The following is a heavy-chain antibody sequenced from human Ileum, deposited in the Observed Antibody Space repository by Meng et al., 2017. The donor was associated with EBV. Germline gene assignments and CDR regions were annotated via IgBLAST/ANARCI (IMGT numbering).Heavy chain of an antibody. V-gene: IGHV1-2*04. CDR3: ARDWEGSWAVFDY. CDR2: INPNSGST. D-gene: IGHD6-13*01. Sequence: QVQLAQAGAEEKKTGAAMLCSCKASGNTFNGYYMHWVRQAPGQGVEWMGWINPNSGSTNYAQKFQGWVTMTRDTSISTAYMVLSRMRSDATAVYYCARDWEGSWAVFDYWCQGTLVTVSS. CDR1: GNTFNGYY. J-gene: IGHJ4*02.